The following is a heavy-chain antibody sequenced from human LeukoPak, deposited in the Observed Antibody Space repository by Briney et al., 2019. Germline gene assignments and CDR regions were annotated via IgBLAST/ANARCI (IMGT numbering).Heavy chain of an antibody. D-gene: IGHD6-13*01. CDR1: GFSFSSDW. CDR3: ARVVAAAASYYFDY. J-gene: IGHJ4*02. CDR2: IYHSGST. Sequence: PWGSLRLSCAASGFSFSSDWMTWVRQPPGKGLEWIGEIYHSGSTNYNPSLKSRVTISVDKSKNQFSLKLSSVTAADTAVYYCARVVAAAASYYFDYWGQGTLVTVSS. V-gene: IGHV4-4*02.